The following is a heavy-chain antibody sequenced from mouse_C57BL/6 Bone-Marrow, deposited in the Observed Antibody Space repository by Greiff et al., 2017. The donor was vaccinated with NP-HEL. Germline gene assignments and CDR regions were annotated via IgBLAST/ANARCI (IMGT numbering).Heavy chain of an antibody. V-gene: IGHV1-82*01. J-gene: IGHJ3*01. CDR3: ARSAAY. CDR2: IYPRDGST. CDR1: GYAFSSSW. Sequence: QVQLQQSGPELVKPGASVKISCKASGYAFSSSWMNWVKQRPGKGLEWIGRIYPRDGSTKYNEKFKGKATLTADKSSSTAYMQLNSLTSEDSAVYFCARSAAYWGQGTLVTVSA.